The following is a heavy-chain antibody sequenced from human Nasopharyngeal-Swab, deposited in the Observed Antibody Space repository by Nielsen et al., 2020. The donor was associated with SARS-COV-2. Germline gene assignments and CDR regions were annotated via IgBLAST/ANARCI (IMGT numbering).Heavy chain of an antibody. V-gene: IGHV3-21*01. CDR2: ISSSTSYI. CDR3: ARDGFGESPYYYYYGMDV. J-gene: IGHJ6*02. D-gene: IGHD3-10*01. CDR1: RFTFCKYS. Sequence: GSLKNSSAASRFTFCKYSMNWVRQAPGKGLEWVSSISSSTSYIYYADSVKGRFTISRDNAKNSLYLQMNSLRAEDTAVYYCARDGFGESPYYYYYGMDVWGQGTTVTVSS.